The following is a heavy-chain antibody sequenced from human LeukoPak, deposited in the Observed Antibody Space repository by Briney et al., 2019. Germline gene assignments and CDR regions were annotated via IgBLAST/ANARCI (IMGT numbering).Heavy chain of an antibody. D-gene: IGHD2-15*01. CDR2: ICTSGST. V-gene: IGHV4-4*07. J-gene: IGHJ6*03. Sequence: SETLSLTCTASGGSISGYYWSWIRQPAGKGLEWIGRICTSGSTNYNPSLKSRVTMSVDTSKNQFSLKLSSVTAADTAVYYCARGLADCSGGSCIGSGYYYYYYMDVWGTGTTVTVSS. CDR3: ARGLADCSGGSCIGSGYYYYYYMDV. CDR1: GGSISGYY.